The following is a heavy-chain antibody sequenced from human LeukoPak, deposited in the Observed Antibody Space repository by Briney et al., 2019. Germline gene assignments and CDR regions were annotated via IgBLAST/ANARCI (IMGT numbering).Heavy chain of an antibody. Sequence: GGSLRLSCAASGFTFDDYGMSWVRQAPGKGLEWVSGINWNGGSTGYADSVKGRFTISRDNAENSLYLQMNSLRAEDTALYYCARELLGVVSPYMDVWGKGTTVTVSS. CDR3: ARELLGVVSPYMDV. CDR1: GFTFDDYG. V-gene: IGHV3-20*04. CDR2: INWNGGST. J-gene: IGHJ6*03. D-gene: IGHD2-15*01.